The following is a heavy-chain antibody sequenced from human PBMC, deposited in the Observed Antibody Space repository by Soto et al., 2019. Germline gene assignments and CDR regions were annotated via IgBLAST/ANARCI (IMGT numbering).Heavy chain of an antibody. J-gene: IGHJ4*02. V-gene: IGHV3-30*18. CDR1: VVRVSSYG. Sequence: SLRISRAASVVRVSSYGMHLVRKDPGKGLEWVAVISYDGSNKYYADSVKGRFTISRDNSKNTLYLQMNSLRAEDTAVYYCAKDRQWLGLGYFDYWGQGTLVTVSS. CDR2: ISYDGSNK. D-gene: IGHD6-19*01. CDR3: AKDRQWLGLGYFDY.